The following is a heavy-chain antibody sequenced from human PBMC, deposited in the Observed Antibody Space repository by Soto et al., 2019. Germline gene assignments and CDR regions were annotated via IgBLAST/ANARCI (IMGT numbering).Heavy chain of an antibody. Sequence: GGSLRLSCAASGFTVSSNYMSWVRQAPGKGLEWVSVIYSGGSTYYADSVKGRFTISRDNSKNTLYLQMNSLRAEDTAVYYCARPIAAAGNFDYWGQGTLVTVPQ. D-gene: IGHD6-13*01. V-gene: IGHV3-66*04. J-gene: IGHJ4*02. CDR1: GFTVSSNY. CDR3: ARPIAAAGNFDY. CDR2: IYSGGST.